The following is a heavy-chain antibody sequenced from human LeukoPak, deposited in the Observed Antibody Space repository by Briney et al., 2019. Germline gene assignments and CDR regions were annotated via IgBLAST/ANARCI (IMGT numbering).Heavy chain of an antibody. CDR3: ARDGLRAAGTHFDY. V-gene: IGHV3-33*01. CDR1: GFTFSSYG. D-gene: IGHD6-13*01. Sequence: PGGSLRLSCAASGFTFSSYGMHWVRQAPGKGLEWVAVIWYDGSNKYYADSVKGRFTISRDNSKNTLYLQTNSLRAEDTAVYYCARDGLRAAGTHFDYWGQGTLVTVSS. J-gene: IGHJ4*02. CDR2: IWYDGSNK.